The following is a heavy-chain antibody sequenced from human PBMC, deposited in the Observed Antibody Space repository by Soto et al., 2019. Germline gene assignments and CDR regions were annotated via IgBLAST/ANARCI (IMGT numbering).Heavy chain of an antibody. D-gene: IGHD3-22*01. J-gene: IGHJ3*02. CDR1: GDTFSSYA. V-gene: IGHV1-69*13. CDR3: AGAMIVGQRDAFDI. Sequence: GASVKVSCKASGDTFSSYAISWVRQAPGQGLEWMGGIIPIFGKANYAQKLLGRVTITADESTSTAYMELSSLRSEDTAVYYCAGAMIVGQRDAFDIWGQGTMVTVPS. CDR2: IIPIFGKA.